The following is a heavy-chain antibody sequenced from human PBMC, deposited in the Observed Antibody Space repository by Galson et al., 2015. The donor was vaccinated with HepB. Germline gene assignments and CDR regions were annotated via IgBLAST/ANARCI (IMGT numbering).Heavy chain of an antibody. V-gene: IGHV4-30-4*01. D-gene: IGHD5-18*01. CDR1: GDSISSGVSY. CDR2: ISHNGNT. Sequence: TLSLTCTVSGDSISSGVSYWSWIRQSPGEGLEWIGYISHNGNTDCSPSLKSRVVMSVDKSKNQFSLKLTSVTAADTAIYYCARGAYSFYSWGQGILVTVSP. CDR3: ARGAYSFYS. J-gene: IGHJ4*02.